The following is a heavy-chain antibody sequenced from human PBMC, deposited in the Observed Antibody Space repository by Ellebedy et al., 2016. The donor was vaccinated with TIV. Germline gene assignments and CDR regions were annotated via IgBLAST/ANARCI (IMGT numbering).Heavy chain of an antibody. V-gene: IGHV1-2*02. D-gene: IGHD4-17*01. CDR3: ARGADYGDFDY. CDR1: GYTFSDYY. CDR2: IKPNRGGS. Sequence: AASVKVSCKASGYTFSDYYIHWVRQAPGQGLEWMGWIKPNRGGSTYAQKFQGRVTMTRDTSISTAYMELSRLISDDTAVYYCARGADYGDFDYWGQGTLVTVSS. J-gene: IGHJ4*02.